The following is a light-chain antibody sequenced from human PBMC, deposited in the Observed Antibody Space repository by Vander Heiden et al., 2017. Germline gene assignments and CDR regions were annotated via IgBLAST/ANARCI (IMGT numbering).Light chain of an antibody. CDR1: SSHIGSNY. CDR2: GNN. J-gene: IGLJ2*01. CDR3: AAWDDSLSGVV. V-gene: IGLV1-47*01. Sequence: QSVLPQPPSASGTPGQRVTISCSGSSSHIGSNYVSWYQQLPGTAPKLLIYGNNQRPSGVPDRFSGSKSGTSASLAISGLRSEDEADYYCAAWDDSLSGVVFGGGTKLTVL.